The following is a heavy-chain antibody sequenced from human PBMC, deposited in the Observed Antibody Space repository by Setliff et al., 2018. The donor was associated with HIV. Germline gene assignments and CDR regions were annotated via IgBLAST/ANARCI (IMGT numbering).Heavy chain of an antibody. Sequence: SETLSLTCTVSGGSVHSGSYYGSWVWRDPGKGLECIGYIYYSGTTYYNPSLKSRVTMSIDTSRNQFSLKVRSVTAADTAVYYCARDPRGYGAANVYCGQGTLVTVSS. CDR3: ARDPRGYGAANVY. D-gene: IGHD4-17*01. CDR1: GGSVHSGSYY. J-gene: IGHJ4*02. CDR2: IYYSGTT. V-gene: IGHV4-61*01.